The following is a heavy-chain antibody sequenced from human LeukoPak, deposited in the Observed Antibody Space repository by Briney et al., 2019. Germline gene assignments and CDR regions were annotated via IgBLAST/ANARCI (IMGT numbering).Heavy chain of an antibody. CDR3: ARDFGTIVVVTAIVD. CDR1: GFTFSSYA. Sequence: GGSLRLSCAASGFTFSSYAMSWVRQAPGKGLEWVSAISGSGGSTYYADSVKGRFTISRDNSKNALYLQMDSLRVEDTAVYYCARDFGTIVVVTAIVDWGQGTLVTVSS. V-gene: IGHV3-23*01. D-gene: IGHD2-21*02. CDR2: ISGSGGST. J-gene: IGHJ4*02.